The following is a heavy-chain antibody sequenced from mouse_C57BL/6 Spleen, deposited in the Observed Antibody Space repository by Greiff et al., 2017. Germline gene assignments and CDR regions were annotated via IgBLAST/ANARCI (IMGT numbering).Heavy chain of an antibody. CDR1: GFNITDYY. J-gene: IGHJ1*03. D-gene: IGHD1-1*01. CDR2: IDPEDGGT. V-gene: IGHV14-1*01. Sequence: EVQLQQSGAELVRPGASVKLSCTASGFNITDYYMHWVKQRPEQGLEWIGRIDPEDGGTEYAPKFQGKATMTADTSSNTAYLQLSSLTSEDAAVYSCTSDYYGGIHLYFDVWGTGTTVTVSS. CDR3: TSDYYGGIHLYFDV.